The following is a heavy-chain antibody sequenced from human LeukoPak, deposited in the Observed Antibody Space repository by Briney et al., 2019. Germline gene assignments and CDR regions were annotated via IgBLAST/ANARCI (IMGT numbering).Heavy chain of an antibody. J-gene: IGHJ6*04. CDR1: GGSFSGYY. V-gene: IGHV4-34*01. CDR3: ARPWCGGGSCYSPRVFYYSSGRDV. D-gene: IGHD2-15*01. CDR2: INHSGST. Sequence: SETLSLTCAVYGGSFSGYYWSWIRQPPGKGLEWIGEINHSGSTNYNPSLKSRVTLSVDTSKNQFSLKLSSVTAADTAVYYCARPWCGGGSCYSPRVFYYSSGRDVWGKGTRVTVS.